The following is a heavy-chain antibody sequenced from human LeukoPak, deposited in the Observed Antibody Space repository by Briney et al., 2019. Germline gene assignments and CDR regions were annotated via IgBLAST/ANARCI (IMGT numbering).Heavy chain of an antibody. CDR2: IYSGGST. V-gene: IGHV3-53*01. CDR3: ARAGYSYGYKGAFDI. Sequence: GGSLRLSCAASGFTVSSNYMSWVRQAPGKGLEWVSVIYSGGSTYYADSVKGRFTISRDNSKNTLYLQMNSLRAEDTAVYYCARAGYSYGYKGAFDIWGQGTMVTVSS. J-gene: IGHJ3*02. D-gene: IGHD5-18*01. CDR1: GFTVSSNY.